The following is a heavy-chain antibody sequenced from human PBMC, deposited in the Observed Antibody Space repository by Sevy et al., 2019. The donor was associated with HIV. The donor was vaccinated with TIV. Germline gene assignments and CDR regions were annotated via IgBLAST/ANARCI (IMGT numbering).Heavy chain of an antibody. CDR3: ARDTAMENYYYYGMDV. D-gene: IGHD5-18*01. J-gene: IGHJ6*02. CDR2: INHSGST. CDR1: GYSISSGYY. V-gene: IGHV4-38-2*02. Sequence: SETLSLTCTVSGYSISSGYYWGWIRQLPGKGLEWIGSINHSGSTYYNPSLKSRVTISVDTSKNQFSLKLSSVTAADTAVYYCARDTAMENYYYYGMDVWGQGTTVTVSS.